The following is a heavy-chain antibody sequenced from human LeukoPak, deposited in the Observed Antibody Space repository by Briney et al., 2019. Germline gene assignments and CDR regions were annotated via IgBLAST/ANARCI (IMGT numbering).Heavy chain of an antibody. CDR2: ISSSSIYI. CDR1: GFTFSSYS. Sequence: PGGSLRLSCAASGFTFSSYSMNWVRQAPGKGLEWVSSISSSSIYIYYADSVKGRFTISRDNAKNSLYLQMNSLRAEDTAVYYCARVLWFGESQRPLYYYYYGMDVWGQGTTVTVSS. D-gene: IGHD3-10*01. CDR3: ARVLWFGESQRPLYYYYYGMDV. V-gene: IGHV3-21*01. J-gene: IGHJ6*02.